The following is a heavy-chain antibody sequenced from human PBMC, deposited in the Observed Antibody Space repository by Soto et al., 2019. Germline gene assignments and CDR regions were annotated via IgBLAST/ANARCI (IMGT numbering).Heavy chain of an antibody. CDR2: ISSSSSTI. CDR3: ARDLNCGLFVY. Sequence: EVQLVESGGGLVQPGGSLRLSCAASGFTFSSYSMNLVRQAPGKGLEWVSYISSSSSTIYYADSVKGRFTISRDNAKNSLYLQMNSLTAEDTAVYYCARDLNCGLFVYWGQGTLVTVSS. CDR1: GFTFSSYS. V-gene: IGHV3-48*01. D-gene: IGHD1-1*01. J-gene: IGHJ4*02.